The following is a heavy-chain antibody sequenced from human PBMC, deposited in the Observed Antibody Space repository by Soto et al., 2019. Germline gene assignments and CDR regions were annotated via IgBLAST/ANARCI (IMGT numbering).Heavy chain of an antibody. CDR2: IYYDGGNK. CDR3: ARPSYGSPFYSGMDV. J-gene: IGHJ6*02. CDR1: GFTFSNFG. D-gene: IGHD3-10*01. Sequence: QVQLVESGGGVVQPGKSLRLSCVASGFTFSNFGMHWVRQAPGKGLEWVALIYYDGGNKYYADSVKGRFTISRDNSENTLHLQMNSVRAEDTAVYYCARPSYGSPFYSGMDVWGQGTTVTVSS. V-gene: IGHV3-33*01.